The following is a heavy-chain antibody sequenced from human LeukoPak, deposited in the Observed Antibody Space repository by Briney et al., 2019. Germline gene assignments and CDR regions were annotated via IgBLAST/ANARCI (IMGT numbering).Heavy chain of an antibody. V-gene: IGHV3-7*01. CDR1: GFSFSNYW. CDR3: ARCGFSSGYGWVGGYFYHYMDV. D-gene: IGHD5-18*01. J-gene: IGHJ6*03. Sequence: GGSLRLSCAASGFSFSNYWMSWVRQAPGKGLEWVATIQQDVSEKSYVESVKGRFTISRDNAKNSLYLHMNSLRADDTAVYYCARCGFSSGYGWVGGYFYHYMDVWGKGTTVTVSS. CDR2: IQQDVSEK.